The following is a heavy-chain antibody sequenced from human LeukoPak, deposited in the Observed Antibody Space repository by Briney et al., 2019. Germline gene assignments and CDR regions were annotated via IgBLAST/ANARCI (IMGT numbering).Heavy chain of an antibody. J-gene: IGHJ4*02. Sequence: SVKVSCKASGGTFSSYAISWVRQAPGQGLEWMGGIIPIFGTANYAQKFQGRVTITADESTSTAYMELGSLRSEDTAVYYCATLDLGRTKSFDYWGQGTLVTVSS. CDR2: IIPIFGTA. D-gene: IGHD1-1*01. V-gene: IGHV1-69*13. CDR3: ATLDLGRTKSFDY. CDR1: GGTFSSYA.